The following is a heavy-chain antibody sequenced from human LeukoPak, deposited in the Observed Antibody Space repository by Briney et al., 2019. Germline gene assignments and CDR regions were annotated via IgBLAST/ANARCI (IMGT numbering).Heavy chain of an antibody. Sequence: GGSLRLSCAASGFTFDDYAMHWVRQAPGKGLEWVSAISGSGGSTYYADSVKGRFTISRDNSKNTLYLQMNSLRAEGTAVYYCAMGRVWHFDYWGQGTLVTVSS. CDR1: GFTFDDYA. CDR2: ISGSGGST. CDR3: AMGRVWHFDY. D-gene: IGHD3-16*01. J-gene: IGHJ4*02. V-gene: IGHV3-23*01.